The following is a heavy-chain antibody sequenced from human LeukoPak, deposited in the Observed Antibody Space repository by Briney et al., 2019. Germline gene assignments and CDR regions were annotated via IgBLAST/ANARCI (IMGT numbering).Heavy chain of an antibody. CDR3: ARDRGSRRYNNGYSEY. D-gene: IGHD5-18*01. V-gene: IGHV3-21*01. Sequence: GGSPRLSCAASGFTFSSYTINWVRQAPGKGLEWVSSISSSGSYIYYADSVKGRFTVSRDNAKNSLYLQMKSLRAEDTAVYYCARDRGSRRYNNGYSEYWGQGTLVTVSS. CDR2: ISSSGSYI. CDR1: GFTFSSYT. J-gene: IGHJ4*02.